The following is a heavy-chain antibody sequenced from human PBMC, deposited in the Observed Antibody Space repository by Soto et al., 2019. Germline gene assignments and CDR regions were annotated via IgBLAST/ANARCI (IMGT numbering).Heavy chain of an antibody. D-gene: IGHD1-26*01. CDR3: ARGWGIVGAIDY. CDR2: INHSGST. J-gene: IGHJ4*02. Sequence: QVQLQESGPGLVKPSETLSLTCAVYGGSFSGYYWSWIRQPPGKGLEWIGEINHSGSTNYNPSLKSRVTISVDTSKNQFSLKLSSVTAADTAVYYCARGWGIVGAIDYWGQGTLVTVSS. CDR1: GGSFSGYY. V-gene: IGHV4-34*01.